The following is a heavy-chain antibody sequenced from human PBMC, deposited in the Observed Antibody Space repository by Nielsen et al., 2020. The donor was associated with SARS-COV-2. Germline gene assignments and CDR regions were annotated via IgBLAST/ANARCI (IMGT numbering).Heavy chain of an antibody. D-gene: IGHD3-16*02. CDR1: GGSFSGYY. V-gene: IGHV4-4*07. CDR3: ARELRLGELSLRHFDY. Sequence: SQTLSLTCAVYGGSFSGYYWSWIRQPAGKGLEWIGRIYTSGSTNYNPSLKSRVTISVDTSKNQFSLKLSSVTAADTAVYYCARELRLGELSLRHFDYWGQGTLVTVSS. CDR2: IYTSGST. J-gene: IGHJ4*02.